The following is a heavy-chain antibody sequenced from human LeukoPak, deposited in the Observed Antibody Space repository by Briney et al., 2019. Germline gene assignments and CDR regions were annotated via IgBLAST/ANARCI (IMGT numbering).Heavy chain of an antibody. CDR3: AKDQGDYYDSSGYYLDAFDI. J-gene: IGHJ3*02. V-gene: IGHV3-23*01. D-gene: IGHD3-22*01. CDR2: ISGSGGST. Sequence: GASLRLSCAASGFTFSSYAMSWVRQAPGKGLEWVSAISGSGGSTYYADSVKGRFTTSRDNSKNTLYLQMNSLRAEDTAVYYCAKDQGDYYDSSGYYLDAFDIWGQGTMVTVSS. CDR1: GFTFSSYA.